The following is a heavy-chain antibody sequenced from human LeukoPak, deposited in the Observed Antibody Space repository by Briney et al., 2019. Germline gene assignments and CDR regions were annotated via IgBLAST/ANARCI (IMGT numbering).Heavy chain of an antibody. CDR2: INPNSGGT. Sequence: ASVKVSCKASGYTFTGYYMHWVRQAPGQGLERMGWINPNSGGTNYAQKFQGRVTMTRDTSISTAYMELSRLRSDDTAVYYCARQGSRSSGWYVVDYYYMDVWGKGTTVTISS. CDR3: ARQGSRSSGWYVVDYYYMDV. J-gene: IGHJ6*03. CDR1: GYTFTGYY. V-gene: IGHV1-2*02. D-gene: IGHD6-19*01.